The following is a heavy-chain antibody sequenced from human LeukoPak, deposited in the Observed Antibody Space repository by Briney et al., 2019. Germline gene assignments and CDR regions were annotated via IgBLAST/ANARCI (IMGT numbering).Heavy chain of an antibody. V-gene: IGHV4-39*01. CDR3: ARMRRGGVVVPAAPFDY. D-gene: IGHD2-2*01. CDR1: GGSISSSSYY. Sequence: SETLSLTCTVSGGSISSSSYYWGWIRQPPGKGLEWIGSIYYSGGTYYNPSLKSRVTISVDTSKNQFSLKLSSVTAADTAVYYCARMRRGGVVVPAAPFDYWGQGTLVTVSS. CDR2: IYYSGGT. J-gene: IGHJ4*02.